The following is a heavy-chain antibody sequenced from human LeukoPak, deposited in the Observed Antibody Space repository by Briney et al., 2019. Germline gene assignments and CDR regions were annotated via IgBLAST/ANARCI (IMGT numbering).Heavy chain of an antibody. J-gene: IGHJ6*03. Sequence: SETLSLXCAVYGGSFSGYYWSWIRQPPGKGLEWIGEINHSGSTNYNPSLKSRVTISVDTSKNQFSLKLSSVTAADTAVYYCARDTYYYDSSGYYYYYYMDVWGKGTTVTVSS. CDR1: GGSFSGYY. V-gene: IGHV4-34*01. CDR2: INHSGST. CDR3: ARDTYYYDSSGYYYYYYMDV. D-gene: IGHD3-22*01.